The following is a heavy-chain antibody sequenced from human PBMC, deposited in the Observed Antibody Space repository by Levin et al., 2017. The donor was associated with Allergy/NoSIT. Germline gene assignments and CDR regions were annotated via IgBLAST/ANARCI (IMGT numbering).Heavy chain of an antibody. CDR2: MNPNSGNT. D-gene: IGHD6-6*01. CDR1: GYTFTSYD. Sequence: ASVKVSCKASGYTFTSYDINWVRQATGQGLEWMGWMNPNSGNTGYAQKFQGRVTMTRNTSISTAYMELSSLRSEDTAVYYCARGADSSSSSWAPFDYYYDYGMDVWGQGTTVTVSS. J-gene: IGHJ6*02. V-gene: IGHV1-8*01. CDR3: ARGADSSSSSWAPFDYYYDYGMDV.